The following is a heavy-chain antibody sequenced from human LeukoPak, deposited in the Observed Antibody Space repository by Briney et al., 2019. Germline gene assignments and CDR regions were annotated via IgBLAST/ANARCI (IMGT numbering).Heavy chain of an antibody. CDR2: ISGSGGNT. CDR3: AKDIIGSGSVNWFDP. D-gene: IGHD6-19*01. V-gene: IGHV3-23*01. Sequence: PGGSLRLSCAAYGFTFSSYAMSWVRQAPGKGLEWVAAISGSGGNTYYADSVKGRFTISRDNSKNTLYLQMNSLRAEDTAVYYCAKDIIGSGSVNWFDPWGQGTLVTVSS. J-gene: IGHJ5*02. CDR1: GFTFSSYA.